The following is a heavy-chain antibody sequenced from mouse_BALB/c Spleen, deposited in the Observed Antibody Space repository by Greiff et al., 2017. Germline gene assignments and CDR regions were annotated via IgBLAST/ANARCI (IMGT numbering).Heavy chain of an antibody. CDR2: ISNGGGST. J-gene: IGHJ3*01. Sequence: EVKLMESGGGLVQPGGSLKLSCAASGFTFSSYTMSWVRQTPEKRLEWVAYISNGGGSTYYPDTVKGRFTISRDNAKNTLYLQMSSLKSEDTAMYYCARHEDFTTVAYWGQGTLVTVSA. V-gene: IGHV5-12-2*01. CDR3: ARHEDFTTVAY. D-gene: IGHD1-1*01. CDR1: GFTFSSYT.